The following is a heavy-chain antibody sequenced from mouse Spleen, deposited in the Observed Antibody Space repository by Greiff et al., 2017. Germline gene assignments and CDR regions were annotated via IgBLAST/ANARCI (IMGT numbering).Heavy chain of an antibody. J-gene: IGHJ3*01. D-gene: IGHD1-2*01. V-gene: IGHV1-72*01. Sequence: QVQLKQPGAELVKPGASVKLSCKASGYTFTSYWMHWVKQRPGRGLEWIGRIDPNSGGTKYNEKFKSKATLTVDKPSSTAYMQLSSLTSEDSAVYYCARDYGPYWDGGWFAYWGQGTLVTVSA. CDR3: ARDYGPYWDGGWFAY. CDR1: GYTFTSYW. CDR2: IDPNSGGT.